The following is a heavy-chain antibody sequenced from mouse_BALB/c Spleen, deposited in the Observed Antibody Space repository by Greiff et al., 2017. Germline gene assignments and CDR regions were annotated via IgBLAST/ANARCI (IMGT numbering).Heavy chain of an antibody. V-gene: IGHV1-87*01. J-gene: IGHJ2*01. CDR1: GYTFTSYW. CDR2: IYPGDGDT. CDR3: ARSDHYGSSYDY. Sequence: QVQLQQSGAELARPGASVKLSCKASGYTFTSYWMQWVKQRPGQGLEWIGAIYPGDGDTRYTQKFKGKATLTADKSSSTAYMQLSSLASEDSAVDYCARSDHYGSSYDYWGQGTTLTVSS. D-gene: IGHD1-1*01.